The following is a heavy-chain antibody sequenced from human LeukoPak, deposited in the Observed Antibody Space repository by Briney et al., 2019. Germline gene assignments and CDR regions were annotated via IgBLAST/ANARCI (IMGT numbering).Heavy chain of an antibody. CDR3: ARGISSSWYRGYYFDY. CDR2: ISSSSSYI. V-gene: IGHV3-21*01. J-gene: IGHJ4*02. D-gene: IGHD6-13*01. Sequence: GGSLRLSCAASGFTFSSYSMNWVRQAPGKGLEWVSSISSSSSYIYYADSVKGRFTISRDNAKNSLYLQMNSLRAEDAAVYYCARGISSSWYRGYYFDYWGQGTLVTVSS. CDR1: GFTFSSYS.